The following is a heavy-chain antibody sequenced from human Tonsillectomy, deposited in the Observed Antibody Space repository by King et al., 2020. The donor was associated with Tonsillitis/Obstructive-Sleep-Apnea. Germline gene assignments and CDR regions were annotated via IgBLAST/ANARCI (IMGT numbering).Heavy chain of an antibody. CDR1: GYSFTSYW. J-gene: IGHJ4*02. CDR2: IYPGDSDT. D-gene: IGHD5-12*01. V-gene: IGHV5-51*01. CDR3: ASSPASGYDFAGFDY. Sequence: QLVQSGGEVKKPGESLKISCKGSGYSFTSYWIGWVRQMPGKGLEWMGIIYPGDSDTRYSPSFQGQVTISADKSISTAYLQWRSLKASDTAMYYCASSPASGYDFAGFDYWGQGTLVTVSS.